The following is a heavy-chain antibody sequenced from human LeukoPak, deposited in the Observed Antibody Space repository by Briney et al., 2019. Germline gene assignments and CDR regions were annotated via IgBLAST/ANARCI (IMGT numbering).Heavy chain of an antibody. Sequence: GGSLRLSCAASGFTFSSYSMNWVRQAPGKGLEWVSYISSSSTIYYADSVKGRFTISRDNAKNSLYLQMNSLRDEDTAVYYCASKGYTGCFDLWGRGTLVTVSS. CDR1: GFTFSSYS. CDR2: ISSSSTI. V-gene: IGHV3-48*02. CDR3: ASKGYTGCFDL. D-gene: IGHD6-13*01. J-gene: IGHJ2*01.